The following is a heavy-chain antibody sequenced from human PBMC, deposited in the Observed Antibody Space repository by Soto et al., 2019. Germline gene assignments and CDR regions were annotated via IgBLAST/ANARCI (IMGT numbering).Heavy chain of an antibody. D-gene: IGHD3-10*01. J-gene: IGHJ6*02. CDR1: GFAFSNYN. CDR3: AGPFGAPNMDV. Sequence: VGSLRLSCAASGFAASGFAFSNYNMNWVRQAPGKGLEWVSSISSSGTYIYYADSVKGRFTVSRDNAENSLYLQLNRLRAEDTAVYYCAGPFGAPNMDVWGQGTTVTVSS. V-gene: IGHV3-21*01. CDR2: ISSSGTYI.